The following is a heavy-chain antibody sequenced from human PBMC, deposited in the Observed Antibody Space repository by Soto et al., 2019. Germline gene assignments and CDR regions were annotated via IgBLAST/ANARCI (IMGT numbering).Heavy chain of an antibody. V-gene: IGHV1-69*01. D-gene: IGHD6-13*01. CDR3: VSHYKRIAKYYYYGMDV. Sequence: QVQLVQSGAEVKKPGSSVKVSCKASGGTFSSYAISWVRQAPGQGLEWMGGIIPIFGTANYAQKFQGRVTITADESTSTAYMELSSLRSEDTAVYYCVSHYKRIAKYYYYGMDVWGQGTTVTVSS. CDR2: IIPIFGTA. J-gene: IGHJ6*02. CDR1: GGTFSSYA.